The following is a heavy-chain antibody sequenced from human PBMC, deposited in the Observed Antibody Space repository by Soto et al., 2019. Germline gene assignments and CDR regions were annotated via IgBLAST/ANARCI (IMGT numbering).Heavy chain of an antibody. J-gene: IGHJ5*02. D-gene: IGHD2-21*02. Sequence: EVQLVESGGGLVQPGGSLRLSCAASGFTVSSNYMSWVRQAPGKGLEWVSVIYSGGSTYYADSVKGRFTISRHNSQDTLELQMDSLRAEDTAVYYCARGRDCGGDCPNWFDPWGAGTLVTVSS. CDR1: GFTVSSNY. V-gene: IGHV3-53*04. CDR3: ARGRDCGGDCPNWFDP. CDR2: IYSGGST.